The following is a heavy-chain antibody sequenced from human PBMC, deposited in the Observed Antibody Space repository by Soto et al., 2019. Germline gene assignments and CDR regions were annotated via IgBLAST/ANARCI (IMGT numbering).Heavy chain of an antibody. CDR3: ATSGPLTVVVMTEYGMDV. J-gene: IGHJ6*02. V-gene: IGHV1-2*05. D-gene: IGHD3-22*01. CDR1: GYTFTGYY. Sequence: GASVKVSCKASGYTFTGYYMHWVRQAPGQGLEWMGRINPNSGGTKYVQKFQGRVTMTRDTSISTAYMELSRLRSDDTDVYYCATSGPLTVVVMTEYGMDVWGQGTTVTVS. CDR2: INPNSGGT.